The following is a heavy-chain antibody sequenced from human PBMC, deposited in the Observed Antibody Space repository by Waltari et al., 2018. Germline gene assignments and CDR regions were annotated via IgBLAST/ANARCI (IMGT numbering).Heavy chain of an antibody. CDR1: GFTFSSYG. CDR3: AKDPVLVISTFDY. D-gene: IGHD2-21*01. V-gene: IGHV3-30*02. Sequence: QVQLVESGGGVVQPGGSLRLSCAASGFTFSSYGMHWVRQAPGKGLEWVAFIRYDGSNKYYADSVKGRFTISRDNSKNTLYLQMNSLRAEDTAVYYCAKDPVLVISTFDYWGQGTLVTVSS. J-gene: IGHJ4*02. CDR2: IRYDGSNK.